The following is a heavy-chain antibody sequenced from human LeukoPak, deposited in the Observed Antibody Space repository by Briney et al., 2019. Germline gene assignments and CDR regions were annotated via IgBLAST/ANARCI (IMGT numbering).Heavy chain of an antibody. D-gene: IGHD6-13*01. Sequence: GWSLRLSCAASGFTFDDYGMSWVRQAPGKGLEWVSGINWNGGSTGYADSVKGRFTISGDNAKNSLYLQMNSLRAEDTALYHCARGGWQQYVEAFDIWGQGTMVTVSS. CDR1: GFTFDDYG. CDR3: ARGGWQQYVEAFDI. J-gene: IGHJ3*02. V-gene: IGHV3-20*01. CDR2: INWNGGST.